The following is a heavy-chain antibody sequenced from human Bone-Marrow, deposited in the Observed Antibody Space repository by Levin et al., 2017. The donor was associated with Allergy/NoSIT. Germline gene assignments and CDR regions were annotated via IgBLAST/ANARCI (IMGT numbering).Heavy chain of an antibody. Sequence: ASVKVSCKASGYTFGNYGIGWVRQAPGQGLEWMGWINAKNGNTKYAQKFQDRVTTTTDTSTSTADMELRRLTSDDAAVYYCAKKGAAERFDWFDRWGQGTLVTVSS. J-gene: IGHJ5*02. D-gene: IGHD1-26*01. CDR1: GYTFGNYG. V-gene: IGHV1-18*01. CDR2: INAKNGNT. CDR3: AKKGAAERFDWFDR.